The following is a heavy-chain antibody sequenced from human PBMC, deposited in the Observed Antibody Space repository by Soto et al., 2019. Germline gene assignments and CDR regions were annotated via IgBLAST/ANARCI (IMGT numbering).Heavy chain of an antibody. D-gene: IGHD2-8*01. Sequence: PGGSLRLSCAATGFTFSNYGMHWVRQAPGKGLEWVSLIWYDESKKFYGDSVKGRFTVSRDNSKNTLYLQMNSLRVEDTAIYYCARGVYGNSAGLDYWGHRTLVTVSS. CDR2: IWYDESKK. J-gene: IGHJ4*01. CDR3: ARGVYGNSAGLDY. V-gene: IGHV3-33*01. CDR1: GFTFSNYG.